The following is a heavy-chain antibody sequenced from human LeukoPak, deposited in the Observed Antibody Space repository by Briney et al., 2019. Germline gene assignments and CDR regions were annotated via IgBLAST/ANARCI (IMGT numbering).Heavy chain of an antibody. CDR2: IWYDGSKK. CDR1: GFTFSSHG. Sequence: GGSLRLSCAASGFTFSSHGMYWVRQAPGKGLEWVAIIWYDGSKKYYADSVKGRFTISRDNSKNMLYLQMNRLRAEDTVVYYCVRYRYSYLFDYWGQGTLVTVSS. D-gene: IGHD5-18*01. CDR3: VRYRYSYLFDY. J-gene: IGHJ4*02. V-gene: IGHV3-33*07.